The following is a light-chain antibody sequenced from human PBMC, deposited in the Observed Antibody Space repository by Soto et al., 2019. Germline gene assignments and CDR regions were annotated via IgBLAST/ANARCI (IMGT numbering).Light chain of an antibody. CDR1: QSISSSF. CDR2: GAS. J-gene: IGKJ5*01. V-gene: IGKV3-20*01. Sequence: EIVLTQSPGTLSLSPGERATLSCRASQSISSSFLAWYQQKPGQAPRLLIYGASSRATGIPDRFSGTGSETDFTLIISRLEPEDFAVYYCQQYDNSPITFGQGTRLEI. CDR3: QQYDNSPIT.